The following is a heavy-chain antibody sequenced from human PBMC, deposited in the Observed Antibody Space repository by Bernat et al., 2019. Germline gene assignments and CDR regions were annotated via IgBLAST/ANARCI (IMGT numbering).Heavy chain of an antibody. CDR1: GFPFSSYG. V-gene: IGHV3-33*01. Sequence: QVQLVESGGGVVQPGRSLRLSCAASGFPFSSYGMHWVRQAPGKGLEWVAVIWYDGSNKYYADSVKGRFTISRDNSKNTLYLQMNSLRAEDTAVYYCAREYYDFWSGWNPLDYWGQGTLVTVSS. J-gene: IGHJ4*02. CDR3: AREYYDFWSGWNPLDY. CDR2: IWYDGSNK. D-gene: IGHD3-3*01.